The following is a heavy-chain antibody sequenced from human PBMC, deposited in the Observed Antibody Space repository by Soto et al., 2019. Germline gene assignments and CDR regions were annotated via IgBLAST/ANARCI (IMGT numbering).Heavy chain of an antibody. CDR1: GFTFNSYA. CDR3: ARDAGSSSSAYYYGMDV. D-gene: IGHD6-6*01. V-gene: IGHV3-23*01. J-gene: IGHJ6*02. Sequence: PGGSLRISCAASGFTFNSYAMSWVRQAPGKGLEWVSAISGSGGSTYYADSVKGRFTISRDNAKNSLYLQMNSLRAEDTAVYYCARDAGSSSSAYYYGMDVWGQGTTVTVSS. CDR2: ISGSGGST.